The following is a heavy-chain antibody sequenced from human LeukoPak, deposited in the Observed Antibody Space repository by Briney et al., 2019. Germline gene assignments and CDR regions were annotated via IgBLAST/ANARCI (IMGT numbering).Heavy chain of an antibody. D-gene: IGHD3-3*01. CDR2: IRYDGNMR. Sequence: GGSLRLSCAASGFTFNTYGMHWVRQAPDKGLEWVAFIRYDGNMRYYADSVKGRFTISRDNSKNTLYLQMNSLRADDTAVYYCARGTTYYDFWSGYLRNMDVWGKGTTVTVSS. CDR1: GFTFNTYG. J-gene: IGHJ6*03. V-gene: IGHV3-30*02. CDR3: ARGTTYYDFWSGYLRNMDV.